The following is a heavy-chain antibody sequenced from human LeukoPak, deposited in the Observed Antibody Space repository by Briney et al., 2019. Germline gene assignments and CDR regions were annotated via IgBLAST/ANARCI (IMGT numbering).Heavy chain of an antibody. CDR2: ISYDGSNK. Sequence: PGRSLRLSCAASGFTFSSCGMHWVRQVPGRGLEWVAVISYDGSNKYYAGSVKGRFTISRDNSKSTLYLQMNSLRAEDTAVYYCARVRPGSNYVDFDYWGQGTLVTVSS. V-gene: IGHV3-33*05. CDR3: ARVRPGSNYVDFDY. CDR1: GFTFSSCG. D-gene: IGHD4-11*01. J-gene: IGHJ4*02.